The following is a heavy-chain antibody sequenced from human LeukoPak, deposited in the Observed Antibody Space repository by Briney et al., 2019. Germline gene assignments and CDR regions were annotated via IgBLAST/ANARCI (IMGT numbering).Heavy chain of an antibody. D-gene: IGHD4-17*01. J-gene: IGHJ4*01. CDR2: ISSSSSYI. Sequence: PGGSLRLSCAASGFTFSTYNMDWVRQAPGKGLEWVSSISSSSSYINYADSVKGRFTISRDNAKNSLYLQMNSLRAEDTGVYYCARDLLPSGLPPTYGDYKENYFDYWGQGTQVSVSS. CDR3: ARDLLPSGLPPTYGDYKENYFDY. V-gene: IGHV3-21*01. CDR1: GFTFSTYN.